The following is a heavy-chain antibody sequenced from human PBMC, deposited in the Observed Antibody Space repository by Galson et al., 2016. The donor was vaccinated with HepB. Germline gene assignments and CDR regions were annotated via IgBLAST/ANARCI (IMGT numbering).Heavy chain of an antibody. CDR2: LYHSGST. CDR3: IAPPPSGCVGVSCYDSWFDP. V-gene: IGHV4-38-2*02. Sequence: ETLSLTCTVSGYSIRTGYYWGWVRQPPGRGLEWIGNLYHSGSTYCHPSLTSRVTISVDMSKNQFSLNLSSVTASDTAVYYCIAPPPSGCVGVSCYDSWFDPWGQGTLVTVSS. CDR1: GYSIRTGYY. J-gene: IGHJ5*02. D-gene: IGHD2-21*01.